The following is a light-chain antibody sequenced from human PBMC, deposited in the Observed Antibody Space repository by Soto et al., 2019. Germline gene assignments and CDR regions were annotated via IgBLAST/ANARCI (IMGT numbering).Light chain of an antibody. CDR3: HQTYTTPRT. CDR1: QNISSY. J-gene: IGKJ1*01. V-gene: IGKV1-39*01. Sequence: EIQMTQSPSSPSASVVDRVTITCRASQNISSYLNWYQQKPGKAPKLLIYGTSSLQSGVPSRFSGSGSGTDFTLTISSLQPEDFATYYCHQTYTTPRTFGQGTKVDIK. CDR2: GTS.